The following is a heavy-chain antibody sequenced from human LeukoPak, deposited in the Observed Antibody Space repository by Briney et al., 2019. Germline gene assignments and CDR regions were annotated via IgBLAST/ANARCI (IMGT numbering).Heavy chain of an antibody. Sequence: PSETLSLTCAVYGGSFSGYYWSWIRQPPGKGLEWIGEINHSGSTNYNPSLKSRVTISVDTSKNQFSLKLSSVTAADTAVYYCARGQLLNLFDYWGQGTLVTVSS. V-gene: IGHV4-34*01. CDR3: ARGQLLNLFDY. CDR1: GGSFSGYY. J-gene: IGHJ4*02. D-gene: IGHD2-2*01. CDR2: INHSGST.